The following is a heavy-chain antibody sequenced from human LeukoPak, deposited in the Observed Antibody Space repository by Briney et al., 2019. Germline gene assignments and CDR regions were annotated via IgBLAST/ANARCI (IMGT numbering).Heavy chain of an antibody. J-gene: IGHJ4*02. CDR2: ISYDGTDK. V-gene: IGHV3-30*04. D-gene: IGHD1-26*01. CDR1: GFTFSNYA. CDR3: AKDRDIVGVGSDFAS. Sequence: GGSLRLSCAASGFTFSNYAMHWVRQSPGKGLEWVAVISYDGTDKHYANSVQGRFTVSRDNSKNTVYLQMNGLRAEDTALYYCAKDRDIVGVGSDFASWGRGPPVSVS.